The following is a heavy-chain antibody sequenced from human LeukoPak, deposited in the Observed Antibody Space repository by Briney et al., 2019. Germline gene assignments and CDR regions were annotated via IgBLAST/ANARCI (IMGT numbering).Heavy chain of an antibody. J-gene: IGHJ4*02. CDR3: ARSDYADY. V-gene: IGHV1-18*01. D-gene: IGHD4-17*01. CDR1: GYTFASYG. Sequence: GATVKVSCKASGYTFASYGIIWVRQAPGQGLEWMGWFSDYNGDTNYPQKLQGRVTMTTDTFTSTAYMELRSLRSDDTAVYYCARSDYADYWGTGTLVTAS. CDR2: FSDYNGDT.